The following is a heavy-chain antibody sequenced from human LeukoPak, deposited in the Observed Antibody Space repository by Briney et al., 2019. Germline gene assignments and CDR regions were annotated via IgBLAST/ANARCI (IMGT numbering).Heavy chain of an antibody. Sequence: GGSLRLSCAASGLIVSNNYMNWVRLAPGKGLEWVSIIYSGGSTHYADSVKGRFTISRDNAKNSLYLQMNSLRAEDTAVYYCARAGFTFSDYFGSFFDYWGQGTLVTVSS. CDR3: ARAGFTFSDYFGSFFDY. J-gene: IGHJ4*02. CDR2: IYSGGST. CDR1: GLIVSNNY. D-gene: IGHD3-10*01. V-gene: IGHV3-53*01.